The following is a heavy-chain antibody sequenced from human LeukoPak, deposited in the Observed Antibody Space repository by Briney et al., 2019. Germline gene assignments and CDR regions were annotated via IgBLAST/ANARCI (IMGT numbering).Heavy chain of an antibody. J-gene: IGHJ4*02. Sequence: PGGSLRLSCAASGFTFSSYWMSWVRQAPGKGLEWVSSISGSSSYIYYADSVKGRFTISRDNAKNSLYLQVNSLRAEDTAVYFCARGISNVAGRENFDNWGQGTLVTVSS. D-gene: IGHD6-19*01. CDR1: GFTFSSYW. V-gene: IGHV3-21*01. CDR2: ISGSSSYI. CDR3: ARGISNVAGRENFDN.